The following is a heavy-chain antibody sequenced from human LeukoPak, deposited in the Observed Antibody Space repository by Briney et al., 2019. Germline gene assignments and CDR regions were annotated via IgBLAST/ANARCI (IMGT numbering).Heavy chain of an antibody. D-gene: IGHD3-22*01. CDR2: IYTSGST. CDR1: GGSISSYY. CDR3: ARGDYYDSSGYDLDY. Sequence: SETLSLTXTVSGGSISSYYWSWIRQPAGKGLEWIGRIYTSGSTNYNPSLKSRVTMSVDTSKNQFSLKLSSVTAADTAVYYCARGDYYDSSGYDLDYWGQGTLVTVSS. J-gene: IGHJ4*02. V-gene: IGHV4-4*07.